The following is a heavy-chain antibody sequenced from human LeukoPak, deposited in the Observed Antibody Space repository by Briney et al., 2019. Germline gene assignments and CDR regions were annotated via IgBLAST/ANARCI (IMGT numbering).Heavy chain of an antibody. D-gene: IGHD2-21*02. CDR3: VGLTRTCGGDCRHFDY. J-gene: IGHJ4*02. V-gene: IGHV1-24*01. CDR2: FDPEDGET. Sequence: GASVKISCKVSGYTLTELSMHWVRQAPGKGLEWMGGFDPEDGETIYAQKFQGRVTMTEDTSTDTAYMELSSLRSEDTAVYYCVGLTRTCGGDCRHFDYWGQGTLVTVSS. CDR1: GYTLTELS.